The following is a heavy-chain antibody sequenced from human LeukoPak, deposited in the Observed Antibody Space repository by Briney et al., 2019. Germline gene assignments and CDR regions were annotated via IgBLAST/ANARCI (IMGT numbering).Heavy chain of an antibody. CDR2: IYPGDSDT. V-gene: IGHV5-51*01. CDR1: GYSFTSYW. CDR3: ARMVTPSQYYYYYGMDV. D-gene: IGHD5-18*01. J-gene: IGHJ6*02. Sequence: GESLKISCKGSGYSFTSYWIGWVRQMPGKGLEWMGIIYPGDSDTRYSPSFQGQVTISADKSISTAYLQWSSLKASDTDMYYCARMVTPSQYYYYYGMDVWGQGTTVTVSS.